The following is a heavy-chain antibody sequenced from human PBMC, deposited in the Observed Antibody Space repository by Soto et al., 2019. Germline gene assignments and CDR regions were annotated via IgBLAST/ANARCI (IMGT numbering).Heavy chain of an antibody. CDR2: IDPSDSYT. CDR3: ARFQAAAGDNDLTFDY. Sequence: PGESLKISCKGSGYSFTSYWISWVRQMPGKGLEWMGRIDPSDSYTNYSPSFQGHVTISADKSISTAYLQWSSLRASDTAMYYCARFQAAAGDNDLTFDYWGQGNLVTVSS. CDR1: GYSFTSYW. V-gene: IGHV5-10-1*01. J-gene: IGHJ4*02. D-gene: IGHD6-13*01.